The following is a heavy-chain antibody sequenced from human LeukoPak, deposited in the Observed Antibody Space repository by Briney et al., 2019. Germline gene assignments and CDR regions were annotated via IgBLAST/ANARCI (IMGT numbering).Heavy chain of an antibody. Sequence: GGSLRLSGAASGFTCSSYAMSWVRQAPGKGREWVSAISGSGGSTYYAVSVKGRFTISRDKSKNTLYLQMNSLRAEATAVYYCAEDQPGIAVYYFDSWGHGTLVTPSP. CDR3: AEDQPGIAVYYFDS. CDR1: GFTCSSYA. J-gene: IGHJ4*01. V-gene: IGHV3-23*01. D-gene: IGHD6-19*01. CDR2: ISGSGGST.